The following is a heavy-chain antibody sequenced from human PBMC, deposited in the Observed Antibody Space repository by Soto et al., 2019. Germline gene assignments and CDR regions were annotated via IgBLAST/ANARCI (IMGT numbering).Heavy chain of an antibody. CDR1: GGSISSGDYY. CDR3: ARDSHGPTYCSGGSCCHYYYYGMDV. D-gene: IGHD2-15*01. V-gene: IGHV4-30-4*01. Sequence: SETLSLTCTVSGGSISSGDYYWSWIRQPPGKGLEWIGYIYYSGSTYYNPSLKSRVTISVDTSKNQFSLKLSSVTAADTAVYYCARDSHGPTYCSGGSCCHYYYYGMDVWGQGTTVTVSS. CDR2: IYYSGST. J-gene: IGHJ6*02.